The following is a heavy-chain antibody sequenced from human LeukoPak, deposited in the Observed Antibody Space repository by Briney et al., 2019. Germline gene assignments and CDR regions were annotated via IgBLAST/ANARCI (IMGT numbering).Heavy chain of an antibody. D-gene: IGHD6-13*01. V-gene: IGHV4-34*01. CDR3: ARGPRYSSSWSLGGWFDP. CDR1: GGSFSGYY. J-gene: IGHJ5*02. CDR2: INHSGST. Sequence: SETLSLTCAVYGGSFSGYYWGWIRQPPGKGLEWIGEINHSGSTNYNPSLKSRVTISVDTSKNQFSLKLSSVTAADTAVYYCARGPRYSSSWSLGGWFDPWGQGTLVTVSS.